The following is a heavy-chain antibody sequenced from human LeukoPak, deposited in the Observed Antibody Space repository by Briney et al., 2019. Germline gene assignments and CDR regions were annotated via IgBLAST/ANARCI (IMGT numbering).Heavy chain of an antibody. CDR1: KFTFSHYG. CDR2: IWSDGTNQ. V-gene: IGHV3-33*06. J-gene: IGHJ4*02. CDR3: AKDAQRGFDYSNSLEY. D-gene: IGHD4-11*01. Sequence: PGGSLRLSCAASKFTFSHYGMHWVRQAPGKGLQWVAVIWSDGTNQDYADSVKGRFTISRDNSNKVVYLQMNSLRADDTGVYYCAKDAQRGFDYSNSLEYWGQGALVIVPA.